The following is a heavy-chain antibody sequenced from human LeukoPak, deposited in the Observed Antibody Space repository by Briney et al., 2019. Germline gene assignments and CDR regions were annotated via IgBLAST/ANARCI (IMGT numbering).Heavy chain of an antibody. CDR3: ATDNSYGSGSYYT. Sequence: SETLSLTCTVSGGSISTSSTYWGWIRQPPGKDLEWIGYIYYSGNTNYNPSLKSRVTISVDTSKNQFSLKLSSVTAADTAVYYCATDNSYGSGSYYTWGQGTLVTVSS. J-gene: IGHJ4*02. CDR1: GGSISTSSTY. D-gene: IGHD3-10*01. V-gene: IGHV4-61*01. CDR2: IYYSGNT.